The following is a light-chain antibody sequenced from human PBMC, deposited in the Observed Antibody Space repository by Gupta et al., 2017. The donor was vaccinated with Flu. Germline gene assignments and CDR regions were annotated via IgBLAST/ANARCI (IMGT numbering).Light chain of an antibody. CDR2: DDR. CDR3: QVWDTSSDRRWV. J-gene: IGLJ3*02. Sequence: GSDIGSNSGHWYQQKPGQAPVLVVYDDRDRPSGIPERFSGSNPGNTATLTISGVEAGDEADYYCQVWDTSSDRRWVFGGGTKLTVL. V-gene: IGLV3-21*02. CDR1: DIGSNS.